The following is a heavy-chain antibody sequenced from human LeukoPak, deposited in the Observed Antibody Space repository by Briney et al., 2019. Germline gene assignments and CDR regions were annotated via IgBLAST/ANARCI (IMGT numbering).Heavy chain of an antibody. D-gene: IGHD3-16*01. V-gene: IGHV1-2*02. CDR2: INPNSGDT. J-gene: IGHJ4*02. CDR3: ATQRGSYLWGTDFDY. Sequence: ASVKVSCKASGFTFTDHYMHWVRQAPGQGPEWMGWINPNSGDTKYAQKFQGRVTMTRDTSISTAYMELSRLRSDDTAVYYCATQRGSYLWGTDFDYWGQGTLVTVSS. CDR1: GFTFTDHY.